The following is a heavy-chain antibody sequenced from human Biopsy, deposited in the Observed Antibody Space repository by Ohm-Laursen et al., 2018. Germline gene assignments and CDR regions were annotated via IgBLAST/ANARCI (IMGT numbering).Heavy chain of an antibody. V-gene: IGHV1-69*13. CDR3: AKRGVERGRPLAY. CDR1: GGTISSFG. Sequence: SVNVSCKASGGTISSFGISCVRQAPGQGHEWMGEINSMFGTTNYAQTFQGRVTITADESTSTAYMEVSSLRSEDTAVYYCAKRGVERGRPLAYWGQGTLVTVSS. J-gene: IGHJ4*02. CDR2: INSMFGTT. D-gene: IGHD1-1*01.